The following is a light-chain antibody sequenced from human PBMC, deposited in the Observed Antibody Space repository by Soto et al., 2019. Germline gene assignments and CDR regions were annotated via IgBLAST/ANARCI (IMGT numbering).Light chain of an antibody. CDR1: QNINNY. CDR2: DAS. Sequence: DIQMTQSPSSLSASVGDRVTITCQASQNINNYLNWYQQKPGRAPKLLIYDASNLEAGVPSRFSGSGYGTDFTLTISSLQPEDFATYYCQQADSFPLSFGGGTKVEI. V-gene: IGKV1-33*01. CDR3: QQADSFPLS. J-gene: IGKJ4*01.